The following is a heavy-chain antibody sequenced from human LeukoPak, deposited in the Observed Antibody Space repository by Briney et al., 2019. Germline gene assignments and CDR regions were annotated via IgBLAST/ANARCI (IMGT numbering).Heavy chain of an antibody. D-gene: IGHD3-22*01. CDR1: GFTFSSYW. J-gene: IGHJ4*02. CDR2: IKQDGSEK. Sequence: PGGSLRLSCAASGFTFSSYWMSWVRQAPGKGLEWVANIKQDGSEKYYVDSVKGRFIISRDKAKNSLYLQMNSLRAEDTAVYYCARDNHYYDSSGYFGNWGQGTLVTVSS. CDR3: ARDNHYYDSSGYFGN. V-gene: IGHV3-7*01.